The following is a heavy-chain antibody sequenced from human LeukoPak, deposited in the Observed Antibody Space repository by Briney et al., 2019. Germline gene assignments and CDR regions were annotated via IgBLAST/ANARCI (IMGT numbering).Heavy chain of an antibody. CDR2: ISGSGGST. CDR3: ASLHQMGATSY. D-gene: IGHD1-26*01. J-gene: IGHJ4*02. V-gene: IGHV3-23*01. Sequence: GGSLRLSCAASGFTFSSYAMSWVRQAPGKGLEWVSAISGSGGSTYYADSVKGRFTISRDNSKNSLYLQMNSLRAEDTALYYCASLHQMGATSYWGQGTLVTVSS. CDR1: GFTFSSYA.